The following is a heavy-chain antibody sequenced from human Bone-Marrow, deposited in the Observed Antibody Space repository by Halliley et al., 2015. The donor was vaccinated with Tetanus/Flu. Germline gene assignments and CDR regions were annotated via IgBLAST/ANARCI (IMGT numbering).Heavy chain of an antibody. CDR2: WYD. CDR3: ARGMDVIMVSSPVKFGLYSFDS. J-gene: IGHJ4*02. Sequence: WYDDYAESVKSRITINPDTSKNQFSLQLNSVTPEDPAVYYCARGMDVIMVSSPVKFGLYSFDSWGQGTLVTVSS. D-gene: IGHD5-18*01. V-gene: IGHV6-1*01.